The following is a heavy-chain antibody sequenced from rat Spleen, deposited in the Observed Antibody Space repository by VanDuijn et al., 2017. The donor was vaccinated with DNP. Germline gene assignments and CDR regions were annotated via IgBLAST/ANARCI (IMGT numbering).Heavy chain of an antibody. D-gene: IGHD1-8*01. CDR3: ARHYYSSYYFDY. Sequence: EVQLVDSGGTLVAPGRSLKLSCAASGSTFSDYNLARVRQAPKTGLEWVATISYDGSSTYYRDSVKGRFTSSRDNATSTLYLQMDSRRSEDTATYYCARHYYSSYYFDYWGEGVMVTVSS. V-gene: IGHV5-7*01. CDR2: ISYDGSST. CDR1: GSTFSDYN. J-gene: IGHJ2*01.